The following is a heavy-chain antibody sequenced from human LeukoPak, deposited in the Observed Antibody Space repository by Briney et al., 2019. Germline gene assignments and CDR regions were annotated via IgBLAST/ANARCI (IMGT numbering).Heavy chain of an antibody. CDR1: GGSISSYY. J-gene: IGHJ4*02. CDR2: IYYSGST. D-gene: IGHD3-9*01. V-gene: IGHV4-59*01. Sequence: PSETLSLTCTVSGGSISSYYWSWIRQPPGKGLEWIGYIYYSGSTNYNPSLKSRVTISVDTSKNQFSLKLSSVTAADTAVYYCARASYDILTGYPQGFDYWGQGTLVTVSS. CDR3: ARASYDILTGYPQGFDY.